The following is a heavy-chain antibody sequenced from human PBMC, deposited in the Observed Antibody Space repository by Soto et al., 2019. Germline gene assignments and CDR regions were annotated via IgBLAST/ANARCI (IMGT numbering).Heavy chain of an antibody. V-gene: IGHV4-38-2*01. J-gene: IGHJ3*01. D-gene: IGHD4-17*01. CDR2: IFHGGNT. CDR3: ARARWHDAFDV. Sequence: SETLSLTCAVSGFFISSGNYWGWIRKPPGKGLEWIGSIFHGGNTYYNPSLKSRVTISVDMSKNQFSLKLNSVTAADTAVYYCARARWHDAFDVWGQGTVVTVSS. CDR1: GFFISSGNY.